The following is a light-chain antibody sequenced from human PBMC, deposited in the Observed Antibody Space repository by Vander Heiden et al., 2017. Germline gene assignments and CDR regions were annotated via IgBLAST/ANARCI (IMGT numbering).Light chain of an antibody. J-gene: IGKJ4*01. CDR3: QQHSNWPPLT. CDR1: QSVSRY. V-gene: IGKV3-11*01. CDR2: DAS. Sequence: EIVLTQSPATLSVSPGERATLSCRASQSVSRYLAWYQHKPGEARRLLIYDASIRATSVPARFSGSGYETDFTLTISSLEPEDVAVYYCQQHSNWPPLTFGGGTKVEIK.